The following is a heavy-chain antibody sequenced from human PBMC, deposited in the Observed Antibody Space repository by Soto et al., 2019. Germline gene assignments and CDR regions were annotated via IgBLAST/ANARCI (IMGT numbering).Heavy chain of an antibody. V-gene: IGHV3-23*01. J-gene: IGHJ5*02. Sequence: GGSLRLSCAAFGFTFSSYAMSWVRQAPGKGLEWVSAISGSGGSTYYADSVKGRFTISRDNSKNTLYLQMNSLRAEDTAVYYCAKDLMVRSSGWYDWFDPWGQGTLVTVSS. CDR3: AKDLMVRSSGWYDWFDP. CDR1: GFTFSSYA. D-gene: IGHD6-19*01. CDR2: ISGSGGST.